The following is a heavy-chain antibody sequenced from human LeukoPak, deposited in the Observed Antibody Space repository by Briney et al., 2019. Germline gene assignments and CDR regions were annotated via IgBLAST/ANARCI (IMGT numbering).Heavy chain of an antibody. CDR1: GYTFTGYY. CDR2: INPNSGGT. CDR3: ARVAQSLLSTDYFDY. Sequence: ASVKVSCKASGYTFTGYYMHWVRQAPGQGLEWMGWINPNSGGTNYAQKFQGRVTMTRDTSISTAYMELSRLRSDDTAVYYCARVAQSLLSTDYFDYWGQGTLVTVSS. V-gene: IGHV1-2*02. J-gene: IGHJ4*02. D-gene: IGHD1-26*01.